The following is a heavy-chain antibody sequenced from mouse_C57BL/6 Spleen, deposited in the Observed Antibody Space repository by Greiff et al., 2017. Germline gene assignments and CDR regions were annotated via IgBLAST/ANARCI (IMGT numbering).Heavy chain of an antibody. CDR1: GYTFTSYW. J-gene: IGHJ4*01. Sequence: QVQLKQPGAELVMPGASVKLSCKASGYTFTSYWMHWVKQRPGQGLEWIGEIDPSDSYTNYNQKFKGKSTLTVDKSSSTAYMQLSSLTSEDSAVYYCARTDLSYYAMDYWGQGTSVTVSS. CDR3: ARTDLSYYAMDY. D-gene: IGHD5-1*01. V-gene: IGHV1-69*01. CDR2: IDPSDSYT.